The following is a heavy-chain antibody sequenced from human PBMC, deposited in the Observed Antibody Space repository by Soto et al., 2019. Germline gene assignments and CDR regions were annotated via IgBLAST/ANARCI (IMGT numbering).Heavy chain of an antibody. D-gene: IGHD3-9*01. V-gene: IGHV3-7*01. J-gene: IGHJ5*02. CDR3: VGVSLTGS. Sequence: EVHLVDSGGGLVQPGGSLRLSCVASGFPFSSYWMSWVRQAPGKGLEWVANIKEDGSDKYYVDSVKGRFTISRDNAKNSLYLQMNSLRVEDTAVYYCVGVSLTGSWGQGTLVVVSS. CDR2: IKEDGSDK. CDR1: GFPFSSYW.